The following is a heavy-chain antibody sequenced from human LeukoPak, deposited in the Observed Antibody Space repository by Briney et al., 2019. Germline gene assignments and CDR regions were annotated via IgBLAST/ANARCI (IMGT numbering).Heavy chain of an antibody. Sequence: ASVKVSCKASGGTFSSYAINWVRQATGQGLEWMGWMNPNSGNTGYAQKFQGRVTITRNTSISTAYMELSSLRSEDTAVYYCAREGRGYSYGLFDPWGQGTLATVSS. V-gene: IGHV1-8*03. J-gene: IGHJ5*02. CDR1: GGTFSSYA. D-gene: IGHD5-18*01. CDR3: AREGRGYSYGLFDP. CDR2: MNPNSGNT.